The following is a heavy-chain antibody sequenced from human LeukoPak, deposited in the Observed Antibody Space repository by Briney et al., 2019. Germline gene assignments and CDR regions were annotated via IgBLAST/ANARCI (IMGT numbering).Heavy chain of an antibody. CDR1: GYTFTGYY. Sequence: GASVRVSCTASGYTFTGYYMHWVRQAPGQGLEWMGWISPNSGGTNYAQKFQGRVTMTRDTSISTAYMELSRLRSDDTAVYYCARVLSVVGGKGGNWFDPWGQGTLVTVSS. D-gene: IGHD1-26*01. CDR3: ARVLSVVGGKGGNWFDP. V-gene: IGHV1-2*02. CDR2: ISPNSGGT. J-gene: IGHJ5*02.